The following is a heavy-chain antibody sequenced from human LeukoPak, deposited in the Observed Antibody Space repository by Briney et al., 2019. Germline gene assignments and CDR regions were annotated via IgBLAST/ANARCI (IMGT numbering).Heavy chain of an antibody. CDR3: TRTYYYDSSGYYYGRDAFDI. Sequence: ASVKVSYKASGYTFTTYYIHWVRQAPGQGLEWMGIISPSGGSTSYAQKFQGRVTMTRDTSTSTVCMELSSLRSEDTAVYYCTRTYYYDSSGYYYGRDAFDIWGQGTMVTVSS. CDR2: ISPSGGST. J-gene: IGHJ3*02. D-gene: IGHD3-22*01. CDR1: GYTFTTYY. V-gene: IGHV1-46*01.